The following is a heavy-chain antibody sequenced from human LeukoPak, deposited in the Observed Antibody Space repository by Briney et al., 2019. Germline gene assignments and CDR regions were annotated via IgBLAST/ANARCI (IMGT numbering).Heavy chain of an antibody. CDR2: IYSGGST. CDR1: GFTVSSNY. D-gene: IGHD2-8*01. V-gene: IGHV3-53*01. Sequence: GGSLRLSCAASGFTVSSNYMSWVRQAPGKGLEWVSVIYSGGSTSYADSVKGRFTISRDNSKNTLYLQMNILRAEDTAVYYCARDCTNGVCLDYWGQGTLVTVSS. J-gene: IGHJ4*02. CDR3: ARDCTNGVCLDY.